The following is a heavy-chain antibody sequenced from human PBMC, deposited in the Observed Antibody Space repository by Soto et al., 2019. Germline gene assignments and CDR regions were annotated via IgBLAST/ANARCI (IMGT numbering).Heavy chain of an antibody. D-gene: IGHD3-22*01. CDR1: GYTFSSYY. Sequence: ASVKVSCKASGYTFSSYYIHWVRQAPGQGLEWMGIINPSGGTTTHAQKFQGRVTMTRDTSTSTAYMELSSLRSEDTALYYCARDLGYDSGGYYPYFDYWGQGTLVTVSS. V-gene: IGHV1-46*01. J-gene: IGHJ4*02. CDR2: INPSGGTT. CDR3: ARDLGYDSGGYYPYFDY.